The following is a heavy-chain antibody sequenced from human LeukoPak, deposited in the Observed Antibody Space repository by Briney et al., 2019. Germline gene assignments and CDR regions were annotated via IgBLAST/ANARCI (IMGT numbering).Heavy chain of an antibody. Sequence: SGGSLRLSCAASGFTFSRYALHWVRQAPGKGLEWVAVISYDGSNTYYADSVKGRFTISRDNSKNTLYLQMNSLRAEDTAVYYCAKEGGSSSWSCDYWGQGTLVTVSS. CDR3: AKEGGSSSWSCDY. CDR2: ISYDGSNT. D-gene: IGHD6-13*01. CDR1: GFTFSRYA. J-gene: IGHJ4*02. V-gene: IGHV3-30-3*01.